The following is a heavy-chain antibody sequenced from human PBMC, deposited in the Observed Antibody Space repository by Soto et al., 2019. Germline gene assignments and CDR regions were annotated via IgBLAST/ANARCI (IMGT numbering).Heavy chain of an antibody. CDR3: AKDESNSNPLYYFDY. J-gene: IGHJ4*02. Sequence: GGSLRLSCTASGFTFGDYAMTWVRQAPGKGLEWVSSISASSSNTYYADSVKGRFTISRDNSKSTLYLQMNSLRAEDTALYYCAKDESNSNPLYYFDYWGQGTLVTVSS. CDR1: GFTFGDYA. V-gene: IGHV3-23*01. CDR2: ISASSSNT. D-gene: IGHD5-18*01.